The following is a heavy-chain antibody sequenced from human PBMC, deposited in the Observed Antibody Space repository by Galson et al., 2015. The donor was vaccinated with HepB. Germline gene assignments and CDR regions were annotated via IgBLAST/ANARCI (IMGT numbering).Heavy chain of an antibody. D-gene: IGHD6-13*01. V-gene: IGHV3-30-3*01. J-gene: IGHJ4*02. CDR1: GFIFSSYS. Sequence: SLRLSCAASGFIFSSYSMHWVRQAPGKGLEWVAVISGAGSVNFYADSVKGRFTISRDNAQNSLYLQMSSLRAEDTAMYYCARDPAAGDSWGQGTLVTVSS. CDR3: ARDPAAGDS. CDR2: ISGAGSVN.